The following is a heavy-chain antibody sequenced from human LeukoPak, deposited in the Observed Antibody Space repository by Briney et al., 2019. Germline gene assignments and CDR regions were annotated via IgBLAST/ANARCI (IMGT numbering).Heavy chain of an antibody. CDR3: ASPARYGSGANQFDY. V-gene: IGHV3-74*01. D-gene: IGHD3-10*01. CDR1: GFTFSSYW. CDR2: INSDGSST. J-gene: IGHJ4*02. Sequence: GGSLRLSCAASGFTFSSYWMHWVRQAPGKGLVWVPRINSDGSSTSYADSVKGRFTISRDNAKNTLYLQMDSLRAEDTAVYYCASPARYGSGANQFDYWGQGTLVTVSS.